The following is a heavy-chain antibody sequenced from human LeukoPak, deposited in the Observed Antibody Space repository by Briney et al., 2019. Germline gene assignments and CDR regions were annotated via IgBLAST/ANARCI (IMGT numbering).Heavy chain of an antibody. V-gene: IGHV3-74*01. CDR1: GFTFSNYW. D-gene: IGHD3-10*01. J-gene: IGHJ3*02. Sequence: SGGSLRLSCAASGFTFSNYWMHWFRQAPGKGLVWVSRINYDGSTNYADSVKGRFTISRDNAKNSLYLQMNSVRAEDTAVYYCARQRVASSDAFDIWGQGTMVTVSS. CDR2: INYDGST. CDR3: ARQRVASSDAFDI.